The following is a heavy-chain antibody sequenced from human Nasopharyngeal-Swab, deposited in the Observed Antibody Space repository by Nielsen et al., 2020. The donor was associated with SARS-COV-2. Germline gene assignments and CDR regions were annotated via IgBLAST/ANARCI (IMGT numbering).Heavy chain of an antibody. V-gene: IGHV3-23*01. CDR3: AAARGYTD. Sequence: GGSLRLSCAASGFTFSSYAMSWVRQAPGKGLEWVSAISGSGGIAFYADSVTGRFTISRDNSKSTLYLQMNSLRAEDTAAYYCAAARGYTDWGQGTLVTVSS. J-gene: IGHJ4*02. CDR2: ISGSGGIA. CDR1: GFTFSSYA. D-gene: IGHD6-13*01.